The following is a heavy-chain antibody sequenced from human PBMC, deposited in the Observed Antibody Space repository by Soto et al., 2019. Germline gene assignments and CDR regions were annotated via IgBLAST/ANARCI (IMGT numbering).Heavy chain of an antibody. J-gene: IGHJ4*02. CDR2: ITHSGST. Sequence: QVQLQQWGAGLLKPSETLSLTCAVYGGSFSGYYWSWIRQSPGKGLEWIGEITHSGSTNYNSSLKRRVTISVDTSKNQFSLKLSSVTAADTAVYYCARGRTLRYWGQGTLVPVSS. V-gene: IGHV4-34*02. CDR3: ARGRTLRY. CDR1: GGSFSGYY.